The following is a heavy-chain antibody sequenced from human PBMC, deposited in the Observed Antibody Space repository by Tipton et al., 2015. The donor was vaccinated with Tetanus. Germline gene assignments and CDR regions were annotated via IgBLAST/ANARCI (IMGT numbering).Heavy chain of an antibody. CDR1: GDSISSGPYS. Sequence: LRLSCTVSGDSISSGPYSWSRLRPHPGKGLELSGNIYYSGTSYTSPPLTRRVSIAVDTSRKQFSLNLTSVTVADSAVYFCARVSRRNFCVDYWGPGAQVTVSS. CDR2: IYYSGTS. D-gene: IGHD2/OR15-2a*01. CDR3: ARVSRRNFCVDY. V-gene: IGHV4-31*02. J-gene: IGHJ4*02.